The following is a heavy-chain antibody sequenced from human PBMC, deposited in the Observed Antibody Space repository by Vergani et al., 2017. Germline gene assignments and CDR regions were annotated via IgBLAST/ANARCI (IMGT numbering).Heavy chain of an antibody. CDR1: GYTFTGYY. Sequence: QVQLVQSGAEVKKPGASVKVSCKASGYTFTGYYMHWVRQAPGQGLEWMGWINPNSGGTNYAQKFQGRVTMTRDTSISTAYMELSRLRADDTAVYYCARTGYSSGWHRGLRGFDYWGQGTLVTVSS. D-gene: IGHD6-19*01. CDR3: ARTGYSSGWHRGLRGFDY. J-gene: IGHJ4*02. V-gene: IGHV1-2*02. CDR2: INPNSGGT.